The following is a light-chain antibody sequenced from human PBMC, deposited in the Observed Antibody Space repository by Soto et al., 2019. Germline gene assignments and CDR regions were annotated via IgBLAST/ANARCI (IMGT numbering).Light chain of an antibody. CDR1: SSDVGGHNY. V-gene: IGLV2-14*01. CDR2: EVS. Sequence: QSALTQPASVSGSPGQSITISCIGSSSDVGGHNYVSWYQQHPGKAPKLMIYEVSDRPSGVSNRFSGCKSGNTASLTISGLQADDEADYYCSSYASSTALDVLFGGGTKLTVL. J-gene: IGLJ2*01. CDR3: SSYASSTALDVL.